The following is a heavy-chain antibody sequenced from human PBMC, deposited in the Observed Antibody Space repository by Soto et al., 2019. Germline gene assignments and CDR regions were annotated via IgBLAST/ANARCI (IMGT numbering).Heavy chain of an antibody. CDR2: IYYSGST. V-gene: IGHV4-59*01. D-gene: IGHD6-13*01. CDR3: ARESIAAAGEDYFDY. J-gene: IGHJ4*02. Sequence: SETLSLTCTVSGGSISRYYSSWMRQPPGKGLEWIVYIYYSGSTNYNPSLKSRVTISVDTSKNQVSLKLSSVTAADTAVYYWARESIAAAGEDYFDYWGQGTLVTVSS. CDR1: GGSISRYY.